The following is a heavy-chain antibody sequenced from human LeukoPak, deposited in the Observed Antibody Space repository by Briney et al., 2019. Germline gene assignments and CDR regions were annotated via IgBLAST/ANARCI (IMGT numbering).Heavy chain of an antibody. J-gene: IGHJ4*02. CDR2: ISAYNGNT. V-gene: IGHV1-18*04. CDR3: ARDHSSYSSSYDY. D-gene: IGHD6-13*01. CDR1: GYTFTSYY. Sequence: GASVKVSCKASGYTFTSYYVHWVRQAPGQGLEWMGWISAYNGNTNYAQKLQGRVTMTTDTSTSTAYMELRSLRSDDTAVYYCARDHSSYSSSYDYWGQGTLVTVSS.